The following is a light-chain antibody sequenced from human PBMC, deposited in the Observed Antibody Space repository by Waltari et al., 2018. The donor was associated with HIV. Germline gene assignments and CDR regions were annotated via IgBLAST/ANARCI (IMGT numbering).Light chain of an antibody. CDR2: SNK. CDR3: AAWDDNLNVVI. Sequence: QSVLTQPPSASGTPGQRVPISCSGSSSNIGSNTVNWYQQFPGTAPKLHMYSNKQPPSGVPDRFSGSNSGTSASLAISGLQSDEEADYYCAAWDDNLNVVIFGGGTKLTVL. CDR1: SSNIGSNT. V-gene: IGLV1-44*01. J-gene: IGLJ2*01.